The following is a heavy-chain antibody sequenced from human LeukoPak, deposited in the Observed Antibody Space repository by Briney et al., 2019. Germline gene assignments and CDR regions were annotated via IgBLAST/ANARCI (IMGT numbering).Heavy chain of an antibody. V-gene: IGHV1-18*01. Sequence: ASVKVSCKTSGYTFTSYGLSWVRQAPGHGLEWMGWINPYNGNTNYAQKFQGRVTMTTDTSTTTGYMELRSLRSDDTAVYYCARVVHVGNDAFDIWGQGTMITVSS. CDR3: ARVVHVGNDAFDI. D-gene: IGHD2-8*01. CDR1: GYTFTSYG. J-gene: IGHJ3*02. CDR2: INPYNGNT.